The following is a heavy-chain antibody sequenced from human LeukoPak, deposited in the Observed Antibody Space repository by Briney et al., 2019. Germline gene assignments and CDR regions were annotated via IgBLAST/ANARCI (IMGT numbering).Heavy chain of an antibody. V-gene: IGHV1-2*02. CDR3: ARDRPVAGGTVDC. D-gene: IGHD6-19*01. CDR1: GYTFTGYY. J-gene: IGHJ4*02. CDR2: INPNSGGT. Sequence: ASVKVSCKASGYTFTGYYIHWMRHAPGQGLEWMGWINPNSGGTNYAQKFQGRVTLTSDTSISTAYMELSRLTSDDTAVYYCARDRPVAGGTVDCWGQGNLVTVSS.